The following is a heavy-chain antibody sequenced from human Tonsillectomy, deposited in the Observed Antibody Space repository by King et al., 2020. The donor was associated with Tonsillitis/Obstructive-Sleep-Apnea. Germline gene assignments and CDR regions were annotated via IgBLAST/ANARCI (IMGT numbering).Heavy chain of an antibody. D-gene: IGHD3-9*01. CDR3: VRXXGDWYXXD. Sequence: VQLVESXGGLVQPGGSLRLSCTASGFTFSDYWMKWVRQAPGKGLEWVANIKQDGSEKYYVDYVKGRFTISRDNAKNSPYLQMNSLRVEGTAVNYCVRXXGDWYXXDWXXGTLVTVSS. CDR1: GFTFSDYW. J-gene: IGHJ4*01. V-gene: IGHV3-7*01. CDR2: IKQDGSEK.